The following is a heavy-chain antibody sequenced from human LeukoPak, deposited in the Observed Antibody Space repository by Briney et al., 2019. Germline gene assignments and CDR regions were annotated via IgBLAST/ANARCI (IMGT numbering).Heavy chain of an antibody. CDR1: GGSFSGYY. CDR2: INHGGST. V-gene: IGHV4-34*01. Sequence: SETLSLTCAVYGGSFSGYYWSWIRQPPGKGLEWIGEINHGGSTNYNPSLKSRVTISVDTSKNQFSLKLSSVTAADTAVYYCARGPYSNYKYYYYYYMDVWGKGTTVTVSS. CDR3: ARGPYSNYKYYYYYYMDV. D-gene: IGHD4-11*01. J-gene: IGHJ6*03.